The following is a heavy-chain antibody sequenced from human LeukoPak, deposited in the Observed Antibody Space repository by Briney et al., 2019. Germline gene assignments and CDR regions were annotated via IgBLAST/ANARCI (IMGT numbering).Heavy chain of an antibody. D-gene: IGHD6-19*01. V-gene: IGHV4-38-2*02. CDR1: GYSISSGYY. Sequence: SETLSLTCTVSGYSISSGYYWGWIRQPPGKGLEWIGSIYHSGSTYYNPSLKSRVTISVDTSKNQFSLKLSSVTAADTAVYYCARRLSGYSSGWYSNWFDPWGQGTLVTVFS. CDR2: IYHSGST. CDR3: ARRLSGYSSGWYSNWFDP. J-gene: IGHJ5*02.